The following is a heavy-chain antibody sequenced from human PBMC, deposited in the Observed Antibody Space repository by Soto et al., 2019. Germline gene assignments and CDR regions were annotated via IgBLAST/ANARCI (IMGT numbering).Heavy chain of an antibody. CDR1: GYTFTGYY. CDR2: INPNSGGT. D-gene: IGHD3-22*01. Sequence: ASVKVSCKASGYTFTGYYMHWLRQAPGQGLEWMGWINPNSGGTNYAQKFQGRVTMTRDTSISTAYMELSRLRSDDTAVYYCAREVTMIDRAFDIWGQGTMVTVSS. CDR3: AREVTMIDRAFDI. V-gene: IGHV1-2*02. J-gene: IGHJ3*02.